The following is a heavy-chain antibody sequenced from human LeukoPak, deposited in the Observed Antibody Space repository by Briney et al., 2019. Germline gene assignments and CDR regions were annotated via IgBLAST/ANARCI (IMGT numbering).Heavy chain of an antibody. CDR2: IRYDGSDK. V-gene: IGHV3-30*02. CDR3: AKGGSGSYLGVFDI. Sequence: PGGSLRLSCAASGFTFSSYGMHWVRQAPGKGPEWVTFIRYDGSDKYYADSVKGRFTISRDNSKNTLYLQMNSLRAEDTAVYYCAKGGSGSYLGVFDIWGQGTMVTVSS. J-gene: IGHJ3*02. CDR1: GFTFSSYG. D-gene: IGHD1-26*01.